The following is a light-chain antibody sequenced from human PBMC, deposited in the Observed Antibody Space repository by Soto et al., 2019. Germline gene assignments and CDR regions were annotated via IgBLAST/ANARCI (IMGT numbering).Light chain of an antibody. Sequence: DIQMTQSPSTLSASIGDRVTITCRASQGISSYLAWYQQKPGKAPKLLMYAASTLQSGVPLRFSGSGSGTDFNLTISRLQTEDFATYLCQQLNSYTITFGQGTRLEIK. V-gene: IGKV1-9*01. CDR2: AAS. CDR1: QGISSY. CDR3: QQLNSYTIT. J-gene: IGKJ5*01.